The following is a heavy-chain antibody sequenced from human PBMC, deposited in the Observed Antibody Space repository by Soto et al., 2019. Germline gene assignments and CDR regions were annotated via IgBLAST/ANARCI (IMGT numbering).Heavy chain of an antibody. D-gene: IGHD3-3*01. J-gene: IGHJ5*02. CDR3: ARARVGVVIPTVSPGNWFDP. Sequence: ASVKVSCKASGGTFSSDAISWVRQAPGQGLEWMGGIIPIFGTANYAQKFQGRVTITADESTSTAHMELSSLRSEDTAVYYCARARVGVVIPTVSPGNWFDPWGQGTLVTVSS. CDR1: GGTFSSDA. V-gene: IGHV1-69*13. CDR2: IIPIFGTA.